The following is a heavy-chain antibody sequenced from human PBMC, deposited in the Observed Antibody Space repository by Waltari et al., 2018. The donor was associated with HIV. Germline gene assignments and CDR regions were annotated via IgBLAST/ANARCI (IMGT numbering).Heavy chain of an antibody. V-gene: IGHV3-64*01. Sequence: LRLSCEAYGFTFSTYGMNWVRQAPGRGLEYVAGISSNGGTTSYANSVKGRFTISRDNSKNTLYLQMGSLRAEDTAVYYCARTNYYDYWGQGALVTVSS. J-gene: IGHJ4*02. D-gene: IGHD2-8*01. CDR1: GFTFSTYG. CDR3: ARTNYYDY. CDR2: ISSNGGTT.